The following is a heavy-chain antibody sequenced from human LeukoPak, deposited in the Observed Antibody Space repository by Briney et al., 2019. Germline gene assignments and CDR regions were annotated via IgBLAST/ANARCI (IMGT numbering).Heavy chain of an antibody. J-gene: IGHJ4*02. V-gene: IGHV3-23*01. Sequence: GRSLRLSCAASGFTFSSYAMTWVRQAPGEGLEWVSVISSSGDITYYAGSVKGLFTISRDNSKNTLFLQMNSLRAEDTAIYYCAKGTNSSHYSVLDFWGRGTLVTVSS. CDR3: AKGTNSSHYSVLDF. CDR2: ISSSGDIT. D-gene: IGHD5/OR15-5a*01. CDR1: GFTFSSYA.